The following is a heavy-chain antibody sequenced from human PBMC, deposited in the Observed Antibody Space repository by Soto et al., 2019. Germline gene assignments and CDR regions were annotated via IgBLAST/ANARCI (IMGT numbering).Heavy chain of an antibody. CDR2: INPSGGST. J-gene: IGHJ3*02. D-gene: IGHD6-19*01. Sequence: ASVKVSCKPSGYSFTSYYIHWVRQAPGQGLEWMGIINPSGGSTSYAQKFQGRVTMTRDTSTSTVYMELSSLRSEDTAVYFCARDKYSSGWYVAFEIWGQGTMVTVS. CDR1: GYSFTSYY. CDR3: ARDKYSSGWYVAFEI. V-gene: IGHV1-46*01.